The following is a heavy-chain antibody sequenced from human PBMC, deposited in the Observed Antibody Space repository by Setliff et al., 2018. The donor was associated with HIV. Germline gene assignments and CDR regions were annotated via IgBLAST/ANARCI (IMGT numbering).Heavy chain of an antibody. V-gene: IGHV3-21*04. J-gene: IGHJ4*02. D-gene: IGHD3-10*01. Sequence: GGSLRLSCVASEFVFTSYSMNWVRQAPGKGLEWVSSISSTGSFTYYADSVKGRFVISREKSKSTLYLQMNSLRAEDTAVYYCAKKTAAYTSGSWLHYWGQGTLVTVSS. CDR2: ISSTGSFT. CDR3: AKKTAAYTSGSWLHY. CDR1: EFVFTSYS.